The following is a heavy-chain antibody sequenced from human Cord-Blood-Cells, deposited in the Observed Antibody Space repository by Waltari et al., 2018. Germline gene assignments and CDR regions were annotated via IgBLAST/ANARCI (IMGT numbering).Heavy chain of an antibody. CDR1: GFTFSSYA. J-gene: IGHJ4*02. V-gene: IGHV3-23*01. CDR2: ISGSGGST. CDR3: AKGGRYSYGYNSYFDY. D-gene: IGHD5-18*01. Sequence: EVQLLESGGGLGQPGGSLRLSCAASGFTFSSYAMSLVRQAPGKGLEWVSAISGSGGSTYYADSVKGRFTISRDNSKNTLYLQMNSLRAEDTAVYYCAKGGRYSYGYNSYFDYWGQGTLVTVSS.